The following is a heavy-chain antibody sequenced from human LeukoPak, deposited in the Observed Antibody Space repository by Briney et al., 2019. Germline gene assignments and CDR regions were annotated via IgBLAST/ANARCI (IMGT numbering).Heavy chain of an antibody. CDR3: ARAGDDFWSGSRYYYYYYMDV. D-gene: IGHD3-3*01. Sequence: SETLSLTCAVSGGSISSGGYSWSWIRQLPGKGLEWIGYIYYSGSTYYNPSLKSRVTISVDTSKNQFSLKLSSVTAADTAVYYCARAGDDFWSGSRYYYYYYMDVWGKGTTVTVSS. J-gene: IGHJ6*03. CDR2: IYYSGST. CDR1: GGSISSGGYS. V-gene: IGHV4-30-4*07.